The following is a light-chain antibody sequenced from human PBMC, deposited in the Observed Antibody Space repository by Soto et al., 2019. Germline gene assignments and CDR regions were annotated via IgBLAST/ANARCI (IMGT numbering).Light chain of an antibody. Sequence: QSALTQPASVSGSPGQSITISCTGTSSDVGGYNYVSWYQHHPGKAPKLMIYEVSYRPSGVSNRFSGSKSGNTASLTISGLQAEDEADYYCSSYTSSTTVVFGAGTKVTVL. CDR3: SSYTSSTTVV. J-gene: IGLJ2*01. CDR1: SSDVGGYNY. CDR2: EVS. V-gene: IGLV2-14*01.